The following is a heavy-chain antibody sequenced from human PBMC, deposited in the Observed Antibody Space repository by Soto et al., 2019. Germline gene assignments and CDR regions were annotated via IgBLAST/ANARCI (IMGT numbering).Heavy chain of an antibody. CDR2: TYSSGSI. D-gene: IGHD2-15*01. Sequence: QVQLQESGPGLVKPSETLSLTCTVSGGSMTTYKWSWIRQSPGKGLEWIGYTYSSGSINYNPSLKSRVTISIDTSKNQFSLKLNSATAADTAVYYCARERSAFDYWGQGILVTVSS. V-gene: IGHV4-59*01. CDR1: GGSMTTYK. J-gene: IGHJ4*02. CDR3: ARERSAFDY.